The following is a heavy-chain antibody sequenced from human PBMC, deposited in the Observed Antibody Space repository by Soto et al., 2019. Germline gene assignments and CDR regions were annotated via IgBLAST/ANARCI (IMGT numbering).Heavy chain of an antibody. CDR3: ATDRVVGGETFKYFDY. V-gene: IGHV1-24*01. Sequence: ASVKVSCKVSGYTLTELSMHWVRQAPGKGLEWMGGLDPEDGETIYAQKFQGRVTMTEDTATDTAYMELSSLRSEDTAVYYCATDRVVGGETFKYFDYWGQGTLVTVSS. CDR1: GYTLTELS. CDR2: LDPEDGET. D-gene: IGHD2-15*01. J-gene: IGHJ4*02.